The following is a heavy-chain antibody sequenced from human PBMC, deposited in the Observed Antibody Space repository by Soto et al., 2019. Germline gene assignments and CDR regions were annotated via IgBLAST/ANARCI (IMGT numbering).Heavy chain of an antibody. CDR2: IYHRGGT. CDR1: GGSISSGGYY. V-gene: IGHV4-31*02. CDR3: ARAPGRMMNALRYYYGLDV. J-gene: IGHJ6*02. Sequence: QVQLQESGPGLVKPSETLSFTCNVSGGSISSGGYYWSWIRQLPGKGLEWIGYIYHRGGTYYNPALKRPITISVDTSKNQFSLKMTSVTAADTAVYFCARAPGRMMNALRYYYGLDVWGQGTTVTVSS. D-gene: IGHD2-8*01.